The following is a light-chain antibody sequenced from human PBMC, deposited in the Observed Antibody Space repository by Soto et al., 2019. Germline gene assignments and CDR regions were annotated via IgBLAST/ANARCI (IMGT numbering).Light chain of an antibody. CDR3: QQYYSTFPVT. J-gene: IGKJ2*01. CDR1: QSVLYSSNNKNY. Sequence: DIVMTQSPDSLAVSLGERATINCKSSQSVLYSSNNKNYLAWYQQKPGRPPKLLIYWASTRESGVPDRFSGSGSGTDFTLTISSLQAEDVAVYYCQQYYSTFPVTFGQGTKLEIK. V-gene: IGKV4-1*01. CDR2: WAS.